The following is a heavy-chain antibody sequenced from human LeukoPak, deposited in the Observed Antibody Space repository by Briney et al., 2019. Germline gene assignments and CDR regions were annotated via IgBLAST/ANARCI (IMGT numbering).Heavy chain of an antibody. CDR1: GGSISNYY. CDR3: ARPGGFGSPPVFDI. D-gene: IGHD3-10*01. V-gene: IGHV4-59*08. J-gene: IGHJ3*02. Sequence: SETLSLTCTVSGGSISNYYWSWIRQPPGKGLEWIGYIYYSGSTNYNPSLKSRVTISVDTSKNQFSLKLSSVTAADTAVYYCARPGGFGSPPVFDIWGQGTMVTVSS. CDR2: IYYSGST.